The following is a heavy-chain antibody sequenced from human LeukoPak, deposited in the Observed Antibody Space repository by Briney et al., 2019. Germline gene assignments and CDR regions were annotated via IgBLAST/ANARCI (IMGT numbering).Heavy chain of an antibody. J-gene: IGHJ4*02. CDR2: INHGGST. CDR1: GGSFSGYY. Sequence: PSETLSLTCAVYGGSFSGYYWSWIRQPPGKGLEWIGEINHGGSTNYNPSLKSRVTISVDTSKNQFSLKLSSVTAADTAVYYCARGPVGATNGGNFDYWGQGTLVTVSS. V-gene: IGHV4-34*01. CDR3: ARGPVGATNGGNFDY. D-gene: IGHD1-26*01.